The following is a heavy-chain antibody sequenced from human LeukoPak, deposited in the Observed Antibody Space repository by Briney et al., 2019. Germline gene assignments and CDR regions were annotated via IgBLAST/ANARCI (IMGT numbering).Heavy chain of an antibody. CDR3: ARESTIFGDFDY. CDR2: IIPIFGTA. V-gene: IGHV1-69*05. Sequence: SVKVSCKASGGTFSSYAISWVRQAPGQGLEWMGGIIPIFGTANYAQKFQGRVTITTDESTSTAYMELSSLRSEDTAVYYCARESTIFGDFDYWGQGTLVTVSS. D-gene: IGHD3-3*01. J-gene: IGHJ4*02. CDR1: GGTFSSYA.